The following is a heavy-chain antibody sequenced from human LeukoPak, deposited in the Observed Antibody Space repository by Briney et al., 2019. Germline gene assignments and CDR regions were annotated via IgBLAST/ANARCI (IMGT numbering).Heavy chain of an antibody. CDR3: ARDNRYDILTAFDY. D-gene: IGHD3-9*01. Sequence: SETLSLTCTVSGGSISSYYWSWIRQPAGKGLEWIGRIYTSGSTNYNPSLKSRVTMSVDTSKNQFSLKLSSVTAADTAVYYCARDNRYDILTAFDYWGQGTLVTVSS. J-gene: IGHJ4*02. CDR1: GGSISSYY. V-gene: IGHV4-4*07. CDR2: IYTSGST.